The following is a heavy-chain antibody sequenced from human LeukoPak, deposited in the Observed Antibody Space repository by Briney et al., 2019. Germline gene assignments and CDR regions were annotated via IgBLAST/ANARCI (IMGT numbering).Heavy chain of an antibody. V-gene: IGHV3-23*01. J-gene: IGHJ1*01. D-gene: IGHD3-22*01. CDR3: AKHDRSGSEYFQH. CDR2: ISGSGGST. CDR1: GFSFSSYA. Sequence: GGSLRLSCAASGFSFSSYAMNWVRQAPGKGLEWASTISGSGGSTYYADSVKGRFTIPRDNPKNTLYLQMNSLRAEDTAVYYCAKHDRSGSEYFQHWGQGTLVTVSS.